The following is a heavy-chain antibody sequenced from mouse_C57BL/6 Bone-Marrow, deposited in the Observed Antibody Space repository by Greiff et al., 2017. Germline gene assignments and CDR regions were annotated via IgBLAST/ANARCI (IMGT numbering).Heavy chain of an antibody. CDR1: GFTFSDYG. D-gene: IGHD2-2*01. CDR2: ISNLAYSI. V-gene: IGHV5-15*01. J-gene: IGHJ4*01. CDR3: ARQGGYRNYYAMDY. Sequence: EVQGVESGGGLVQPGGSLKLSCAASGFTFSDYGMAWVRQAPRKGPEWVAFISNLAYSIYYADTVTGRFTISRENAKNTLYLEMSSLRSEDTAMYYCARQGGYRNYYAMDYWGQGTSVTVSS.